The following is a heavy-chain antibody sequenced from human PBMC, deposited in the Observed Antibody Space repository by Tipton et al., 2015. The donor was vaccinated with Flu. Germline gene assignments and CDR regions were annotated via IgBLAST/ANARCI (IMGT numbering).Heavy chain of an antibody. Sequence: SLTCTVSGGSISDNYWSWIRQPPGRGLEWIGYIHYSGDTKYNPSLEGRVTILVDTSKNQFSLNLRSVTAADTAVYYCARGGASSQWFDPWGQGTLVTVSS. CDR2: IHYSGDT. V-gene: IGHV4-59*01. CDR1: GGSISDNY. CDR3: ARGGASSQWFDP. D-gene: IGHD6-6*01. J-gene: IGHJ5*02.